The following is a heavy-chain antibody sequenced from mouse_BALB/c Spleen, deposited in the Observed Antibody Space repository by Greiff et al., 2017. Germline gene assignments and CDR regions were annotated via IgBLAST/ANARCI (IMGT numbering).Heavy chain of an antibody. CDR3: TNYYGYVFAY. V-gene: IGHV1-5*01. J-gene: IGHJ3*01. CDR2: IYPGNSDT. D-gene: IGHD1-2*01. Sequence: VQLQQSGTVLARPGASVKMSCKASGYSFTSYWMHWVKQRPGQGLEWIGAIYPGNSDTSYNQKFKGKAKLTAVTSASTAYMELSSLTNEDSAVYYCTNYYGYVFAYWGQGTLVTVSA. CDR1: GYSFTSYW.